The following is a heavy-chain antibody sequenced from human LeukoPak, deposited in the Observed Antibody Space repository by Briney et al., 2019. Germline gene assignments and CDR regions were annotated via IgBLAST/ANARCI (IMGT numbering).Heavy chain of an antibody. D-gene: IGHD2-2*02. CDR1: GGSISSGGYY. CDR2: IYHSGST. CDR3: ASTEPPSYCSSTSCYTFDY. J-gene: IGHJ4*02. Sequence: PSQTLSLTCTVSGGSISSGGYYWSWIRQPPGKGLEWIGYIYHSGSTYYNPSLKSRVTISVDRSKNQFSLKLSSVTAADTAVYYCASTEPPSYCSSTSCYTFDYWGQGTLVTVSS. V-gene: IGHV4-30-2*01.